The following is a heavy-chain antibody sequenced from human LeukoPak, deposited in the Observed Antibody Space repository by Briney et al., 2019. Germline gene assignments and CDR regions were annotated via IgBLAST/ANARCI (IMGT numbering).Heavy chain of an antibody. V-gene: IGHV4-39*01. CDR2: IYYSGST. D-gene: IGHD3-3*01. J-gene: IGHJ4*02. CDR3: ARSIVGGVVIMGGTVDY. Sequence: SETLSLTCTVSGGSISSSSYYWGWIRQPPGKGLEWIGSIYYSGSTYYNPSLKSRVTISVDTSKNQFSLKLSSVTAADTAVYYSARSIVGGVVIMGGTVDYWGQGTLVTVSS. CDR1: GGSISSSSYY.